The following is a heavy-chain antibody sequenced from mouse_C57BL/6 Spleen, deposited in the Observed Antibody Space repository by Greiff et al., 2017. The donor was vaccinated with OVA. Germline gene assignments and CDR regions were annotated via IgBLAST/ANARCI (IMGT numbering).Heavy chain of an antibody. CDR2: ISSGSSTI. V-gene: IGHV5-17*01. J-gene: IGHJ2*01. D-gene: IGHD2-5*01. Sequence: EVQLVESGGGLVKPGGSLKLSCAASGFTFSDYGMHWVRQAPEKGLEWVAYISSGSSTIYYADTVKGRITISRDNAKNTLFLQMTSQRSEDKVMYNCAKGSNGDDWGQGTTLTVSS. CDR1: GFTFSDYG. CDR3: AKGSNGDD.